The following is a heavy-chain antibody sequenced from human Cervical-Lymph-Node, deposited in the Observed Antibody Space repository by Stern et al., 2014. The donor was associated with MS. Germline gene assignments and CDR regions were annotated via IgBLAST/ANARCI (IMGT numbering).Heavy chain of an antibody. CDR2: VIPLFGTA. CDR3: ASTTYCSSASCYTGYYYGMDV. D-gene: IGHD2-2*02. CDR1: GCTFSSYA. V-gene: IGHV1-69*01. J-gene: IGHJ6*02. Sequence: QVQLVQSGAEVKKPGSSVKVSCKASGCTFSSYAISWVRQAPGQGLEWMGGVIPLFGTANYAQKFQGRVAITGDETTSTAYMELSSLRSEDTAVYYCASTTYCSSASCYTGYYYGMDVWGQGTTVTVSS.